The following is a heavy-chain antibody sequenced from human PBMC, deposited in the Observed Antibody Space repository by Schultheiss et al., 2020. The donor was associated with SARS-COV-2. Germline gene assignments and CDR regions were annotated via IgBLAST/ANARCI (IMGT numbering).Heavy chain of an antibody. Sequence: GGSLRLSCAASGFTFSNAWMSWVRQAPGKGLEWVGRIKNKADGGTTDCAAPVKGRFTISRDDSKNTLYLEMNSLKTEDTAVYYCSTYCSSSSCYRYFQHWGQGTLVTVSS. CDR1: GFTFSNAW. CDR2: IKNKADGGTT. J-gene: IGHJ1*01. V-gene: IGHV3-15*01. CDR3: STYCSSSSCYRYFQH. D-gene: IGHD2-2*02.